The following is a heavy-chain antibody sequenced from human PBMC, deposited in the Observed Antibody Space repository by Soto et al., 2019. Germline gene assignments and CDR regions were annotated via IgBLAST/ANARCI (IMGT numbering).Heavy chain of an antibody. D-gene: IGHD2-8*01. Sequence: PGGSLRLSCAASGFTVSSNYMSWVRQAPGKGLEWVSVIYDGSNKYYADSVKGRFTISRDNSKNTLYLQMNSLRAEDTAVYYCARDRIVLMVYAYYGMDVWGQGTTVTVSS. V-gene: IGHV3-66*02. CDR1: GFTVSSNY. J-gene: IGHJ6*02. CDR3: ARDRIVLMVYAYYGMDV. CDR2: IYDGSNK.